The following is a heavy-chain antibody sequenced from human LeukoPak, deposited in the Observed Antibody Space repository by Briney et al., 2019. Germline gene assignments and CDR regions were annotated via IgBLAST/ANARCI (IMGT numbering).Heavy chain of an antibody. Sequence: GGSLRLSCAASGFVFRSYPMQWVRQAPGKGLEWVTIISYDGNHIFYADSVKGRFTISRDNSKNTLYLQMNNLRAEDTAVYYCTRTIPPAHWGQGTLVTVSS. CDR1: GFVFRSYP. D-gene: IGHD5-24*01. CDR2: ISYDGNHI. V-gene: IGHV3-30*04. J-gene: IGHJ4*02. CDR3: TRTIPPAH.